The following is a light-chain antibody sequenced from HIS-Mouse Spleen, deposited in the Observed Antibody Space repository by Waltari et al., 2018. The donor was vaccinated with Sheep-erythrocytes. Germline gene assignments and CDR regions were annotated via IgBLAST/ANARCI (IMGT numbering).Light chain of an antibody. J-gene: IGKJ5*01. CDR2: GAS. CDR3: QQANSFPIT. V-gene: IGKV3-20*01. CDR1: QSVSSSY. Sequence: EIVLTQSPGTLSLSPGERATLSCRASQSVSSSYLAWYQPKPGQAPRLLIYGASSLQSGVPSRFSGSGSGTDFTLTISSLQPEDFATYYCQQANSFPITFGQGTRLEIK.